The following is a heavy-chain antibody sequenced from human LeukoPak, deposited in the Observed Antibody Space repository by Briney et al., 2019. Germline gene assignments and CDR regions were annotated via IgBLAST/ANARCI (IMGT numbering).Heavy chain of an antibody. CDR3: AREFRPGYGSGSYYNCFDY. Sequence: SETLSLTCAVYGGSFSGYYWGWIRQPPGKGLEWIGEINHSGSTNYNPSLKCRVPISVDTSKNQFSLKLSSVTAADTAEYYCAREFRPGYGSGSYYNCFDYWGQGTLVTVSS. CDR2: INHSGST. V-gene: IGHV4-34*01. J-gene: IGHJ4*02. D-gene: IGHD3-10*01. CDR1: GGSFSGYY.